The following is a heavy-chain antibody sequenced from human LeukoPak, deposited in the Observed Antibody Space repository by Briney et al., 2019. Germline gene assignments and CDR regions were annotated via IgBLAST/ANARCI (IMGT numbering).Heavy chain of an antibody. CDR2: IYSSGST. CDR3: VRDAYYYYYMDV. CDR1: GGSISSGSYY. V-gene: IGHV4-61*02. J-gene: IGHJ6*03. Sequence: SETLSLTCTVSGGSISSGSYYWSWIRQPAGKGLEWLGRIYSSGSTNYNPSLKGRVTMSVDTSKNQFSLKLSSVTAADTAVYYCVRDAYYYYYMDVWGKGTTVTISS.